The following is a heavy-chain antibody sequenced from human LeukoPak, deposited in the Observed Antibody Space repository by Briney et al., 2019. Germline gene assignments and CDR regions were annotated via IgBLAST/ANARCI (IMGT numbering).Heavy chain of an antibody. CDR2: IDPGDSQI. CDR3: ARHRAVGGGHSTTWYTDY. CDR1: GYTFSMYW. D-gene: IGHD6-13*01. V-gene: IGHV5-51*01. Sequence: GESLKISCQGLGYTFSMYWIGWVRHMPGKGLEWMGVIDPGDSQITYSPSFQGHVTISVDKSVNTAYLKWSTLKASHTALYYCARHRAVGGGHSTTWYTDYWGQGTLVSVSS. J-gene: IGHJ4*02.